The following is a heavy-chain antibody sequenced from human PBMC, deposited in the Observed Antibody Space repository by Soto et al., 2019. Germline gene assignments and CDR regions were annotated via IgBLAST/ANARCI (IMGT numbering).Heavy chain of an antibody. CDR1: GGSISSGGYY. J-gene: IGHJ2*01. V-gene: IGHV4-31*03. CDR3: ARDQYGDNWYFDL. CDR2: IYYSGRT. Sequence: QVQLQESGPGLVKPSQTLSLTCTVSGGSISSGGYYWSWIRQHPGKGLERIGYIYYSGRTYYNQSLKSRVTRSEDTSKHQFSLKMRSVTAADTAVYYCARDQYGDNWYFDLWGRGTLVTVSS. D-gene: IGHD4-17*01.